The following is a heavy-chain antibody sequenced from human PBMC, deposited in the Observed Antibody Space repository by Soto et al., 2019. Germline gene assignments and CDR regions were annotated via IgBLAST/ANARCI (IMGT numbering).Heavy chain of an antibody. J-gene: IGHJ6*03. V-gene: IGHV2-5*02. CDR3: AHRHGFLDYMDV. D-gene: IGHD3-3*01. CDR1: VFSLSTSGVG. CDR2: IYWDDDK. Sequence: SGPTLVNPTQTLTQTFTFSVFSLSTSGVGVGWIRQPPGKALEWLALIYWDDDKRYSPSLKSRLTITKDTSKNQVVLTMTNMDPVDTATYYCAHRHGFLDYMDVWGKGTTVTVSS.